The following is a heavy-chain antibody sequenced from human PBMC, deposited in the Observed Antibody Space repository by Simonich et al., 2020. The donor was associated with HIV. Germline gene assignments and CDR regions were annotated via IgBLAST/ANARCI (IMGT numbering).Heavy chain of an antibody. V-gene: IGHV4-34*01. Sequence: QVQLQQWGAGLLKPSEPLSLTGAGYGGSSSGYYWSWIGQPPGKGLAGIGDIDDSGSPNYSPSLTSRVTISLDTSKNQFSLKLSSVTAADTAVYYCARHSGYADAFDIWGQGTMITVSS. CDR3: ARHSGYADAFDI. D-gene: IGHD5-12*01. CDR2: IDDSGSP. J-gene: IGHJ3*02. CDR1: GGSSSGYY.